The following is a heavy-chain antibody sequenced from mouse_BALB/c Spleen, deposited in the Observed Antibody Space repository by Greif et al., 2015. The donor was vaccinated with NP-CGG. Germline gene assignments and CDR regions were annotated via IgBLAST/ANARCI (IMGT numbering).Heavy chain of an antibody. CDR3: ASGGVGRAMDY. CDR1: GFNIKDTY. V-gene: IGHV14-3*02. CDR2: IDPANGNT. D-gene: IGHD4-1*01. Sequence: EVQLQQSGAELVKPGASVKLSCTASGFNIKDTYMHWVKQRPEQVLEWIGRIDPANGNTKYDPKFQGEATITADTSSNTAYLQLSSLTSEDTAVYYCASGGVGRAMDYWGQGTSVTVSS. J-gene: IGHJ4*01.